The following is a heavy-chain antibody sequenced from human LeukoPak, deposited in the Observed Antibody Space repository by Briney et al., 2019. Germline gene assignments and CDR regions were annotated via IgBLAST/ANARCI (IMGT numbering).Heavy chain of an antibody. J-gene: IGHJ5*02. CDR3: ARVVVSATNWFDP. D-gene: IGHD2-21*02. Sequence: ASVNVSCKASGYTFTNYGICWVRQAPGQGLEWMGWISAYNGNTNYAQKLQGRVTMTTDTSTGTVYMELRSLRSDDTAVYYCARVVVSATNWFDPWGQGTLVTVSS. V-gene: IGHV1-18*01. CDR1: GYTFTNYG. CDR2: ISAYNGNT.